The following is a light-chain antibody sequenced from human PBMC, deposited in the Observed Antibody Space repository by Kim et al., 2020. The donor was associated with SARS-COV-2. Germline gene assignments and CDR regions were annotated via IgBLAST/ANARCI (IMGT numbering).Light chain of an antibody. V-gene: IGLV2-11*01. CDR1: SSDVGGYNY. Sequence: QSAPTQARSVSRSPGQSVTISCTGTSSDVGGYNYVSWYQQHPGKAPKLMIYDVSKRPSGVPDRFSGSKSGNTASLTISGLQAEDEADYYCCSYAGSYTHYVFGTGTKVTVL. CDR2: DVS. CDR3: CSYAGSYTHYV. J-gene: IGLJ1*01.